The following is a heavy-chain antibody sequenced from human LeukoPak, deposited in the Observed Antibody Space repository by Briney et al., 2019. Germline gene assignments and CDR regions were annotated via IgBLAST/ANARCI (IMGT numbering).Heavy chain of an antibody. D-gene: IGHD6-13*01. Sequence: GGSLRLSCAASGFTFSSSTMSWVRQAPGKGLEWVSVISASGGRAYYADSVKGRFTIPRDNSKNTLYLQMNSLRAEDTAVYYCAKDQGQQLVPLDYWGQGTLVTVSS. CDR1: GFTFSSST. J-gene: IGHJ4*02. CDR2: ISASGGRA. CDR3: AKDQGQQLVPLDY. V-gene: IGHV3-23*01.